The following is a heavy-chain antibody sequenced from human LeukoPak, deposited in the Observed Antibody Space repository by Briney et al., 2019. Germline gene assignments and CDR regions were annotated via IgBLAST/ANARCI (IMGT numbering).Heavy chain of an antibody. Sequence: PSETLSLTCTVSGGSISSYYWSWIRQPAGKGLEWIGRIYTSGSTNYNPSLKSRVTMSVDTSKNQFSLKLSSVTAADTAVCYCARDLPLYSSSRFNWFDPWGQGTLVTVSS. J-gene: IGHJ5*02. V-gene: IGHV4-4*07. CDR1: GGSISSYY. CDR2: IYTSGST. CDR3: ARDLPLYSSSRFNWFDP. D-gene: IGHD6-13*01.